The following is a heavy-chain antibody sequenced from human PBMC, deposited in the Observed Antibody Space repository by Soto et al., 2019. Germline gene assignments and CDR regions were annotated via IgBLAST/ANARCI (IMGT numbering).Heavy chain of an antibody. D-gene: IGHD2-2*01. J-gene: IGHJ5*02. CDR1: GFTFSSYS. CDR2: ISSSSSYI. V-gene: IGHV3-21*04. Sequence: EVQLVESGGGLVKPGGSLRLSCAASGFTFSSYSMNWVRQAPGKGLEWVSSISSSSSYIYYADSVKGRFTISRDNAKNSLYLQMNSLRAEDTAVYYCARTRIVVVPAAAGWFDPWGQGTLVTVSS. CDR3: ARTRIVVVPAAAGWFDP.